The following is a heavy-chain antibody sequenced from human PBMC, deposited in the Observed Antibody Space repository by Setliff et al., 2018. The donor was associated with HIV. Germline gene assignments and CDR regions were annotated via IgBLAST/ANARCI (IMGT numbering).Heavy chain of an antibody. CDR3: ARDPPGYGDSNDY. CDR1: GGSVGSGSYY. CDR2: IYYSGST. J-gene: IGHJ4*02. D-gene: IGHD4-17*01. Sequence: TSETLSLTCTVSGGSVGSGSYYWSWIRQSPGKGLEWIGYIYYSGSTTYNPTLKSRVTMSIDTSKNQFSLKLRSVTAADTAVYYCARDPPGYGDSNDYWGQGTLVTVSS. V-gene: IGHV4-61*01.